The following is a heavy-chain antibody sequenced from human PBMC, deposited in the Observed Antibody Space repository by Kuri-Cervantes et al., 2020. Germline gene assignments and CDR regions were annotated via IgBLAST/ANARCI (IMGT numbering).Heavy chain of an antibody. Sequence: GSLRLSCDVSGDSISNNVWWAWVRQPPGKGLEWIGEIYHSGSTNYAPSLKSRVTMSVDKSKNQFSLKLSSVTAADTAVYYCARVVPANTVTDPFRGGPGRGGGWFDPWGQGTLVTVSS. CDR2: IYHSGST. V-gene: IGHV4-4*02. J-gene: IGHJ5*02. D-gene: IGHD4-17*01. CDR3: ARVVPANTVTDPFRGGPGRGGGWFDP. CDR1: GDSISNNVW.